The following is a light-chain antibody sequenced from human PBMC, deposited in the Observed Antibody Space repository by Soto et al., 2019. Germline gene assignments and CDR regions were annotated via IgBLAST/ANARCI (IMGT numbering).Light chain of an antibody. CDR2: KDS. J-gene: IGLJ3*02. CDR3: QAWDSSTGV. V-gene: IGLV3-1*01. Sequence: SYELTQAPSVSVSPGQTANITCSGDKLGNRYVCWYQQKTGQSPVLVIFKDSERPSGIPDRFSGSNSGNTATLTISGTQTMDGADYYCQAWDSSTGVFGGGTKLTVL. CDR1: KLGNRY.